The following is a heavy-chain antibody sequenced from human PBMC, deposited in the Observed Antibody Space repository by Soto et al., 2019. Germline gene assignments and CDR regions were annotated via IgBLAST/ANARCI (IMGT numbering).Heavy chain of an antibody. CDR3: AREWNWFDP. J-gene: IGHJ5*02. V-gene: IGHV4-59*01. Sequence: SETLSLTCTVSGGSISSYYWSWIRQPPGKGLEWIGYIYYSGSTNYNPSLKSRVTISVDTSKNQFSLKLSSVTAADTAVDYCAREWNWFDPWGQGTLVTVSS. CDR1: GGSISSYY. CDR2: IYYSGST.